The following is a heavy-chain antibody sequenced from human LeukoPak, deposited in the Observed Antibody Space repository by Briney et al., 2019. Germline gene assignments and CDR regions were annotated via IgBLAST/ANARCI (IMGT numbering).Heavy chain of an antibody. D-gene: IGHD2-2*01. CDR3: AKDVSHYCSSTSCYPWAFDI. J-gene: IGHJ3*02. Sequence: GGSLSPSGPPSGFTFSSIAMHWVRQAQAKGLEWVAFIRYVGSNKYYADSVKGRFTISRDNSKNTLYLQMNSLRAEDTAVYYCAKDVSHYCSSTSCYPWAFDIWGQGTMVTVSS. CDR1: GFTFSSIA. V-gene: IGHV3-30*02. CDR2: IRYVGSNK.